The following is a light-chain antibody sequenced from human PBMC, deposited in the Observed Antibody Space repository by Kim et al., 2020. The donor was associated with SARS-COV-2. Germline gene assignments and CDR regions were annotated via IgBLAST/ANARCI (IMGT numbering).Light chain of an antibody. CDR2: YDT. V-gene: IGLV3-21*04. CDR3: QVWDSSRDHRGYV. J-gene: IGLJ1*01. CDR1: KIGSKS. Sequence: ARITCGGHKIGSKSVHWYRQKPGQAPALVRDYDTDRPSGIPERFSGSNAGNTATLTISRVEAGDEADYYCQVWDSSRDHRGYVFGTGTKVTVL.